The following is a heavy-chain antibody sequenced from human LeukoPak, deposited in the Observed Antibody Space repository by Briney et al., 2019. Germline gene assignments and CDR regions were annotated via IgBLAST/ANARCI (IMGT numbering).Heavy chain of an antibody. CDR1: GGTFSSYA. CDR2: IIPIFGIA. J-gene: IGHJ6*02. CDR3: ARDYCSSTSCYTDYYYGMDV. Sequence: GASVKVSCKASGGTFSSYAISWVRQAPGQGLEWMGRIIPIFGIANYAQKFLGRVTITADKSTSTAYMELSSLRSEDTAVYYCARDYCSSTSCYTDYYYGMDVWGQGTTVTVSS. D-gene: IGHD2-2*02. V-gene: IGHV1-69*04.